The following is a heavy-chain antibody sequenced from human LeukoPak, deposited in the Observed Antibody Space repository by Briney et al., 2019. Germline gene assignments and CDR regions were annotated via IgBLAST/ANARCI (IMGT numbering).Heavy chain of an antibody. D-gene: IGHD5-18*01. J-gene: IGHJ4*02. CDR3: ARLVGGGYSYGYYFDY. V-gene: IGHV4-39*01. CDR1: GGSIRSSYYY. CDR2: IYYSGST. Sequence: SETLSLTCTVSGGSIRSSYYYWGWIRQPPGKGLEWIGSIYYSGSTYYNPSLKSRVTVSVDTSKNQFSLKLSSVTAADTAVYYCARLVGGGYSYGYYFDYWGQGTLVTVSS.